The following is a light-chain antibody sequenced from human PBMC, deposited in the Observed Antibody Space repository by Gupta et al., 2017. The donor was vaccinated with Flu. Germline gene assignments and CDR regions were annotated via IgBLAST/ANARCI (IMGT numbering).Light chain of an antibody. CDR3: NSRDSSDNNQAV. V-gene: IGLV3-19*01. J-gene: IGLJ2*01. CDR2: DNN. CDR1: SFRNAD. Sequence: NVSITSKGDSFRNADASWYRQKPVQAPSLVIYDNNIRHSGTSERVSGSTSGHTASLTITGAQAEEEAAYYCNSRDSSDNNQAVFGGGTKLTVL.